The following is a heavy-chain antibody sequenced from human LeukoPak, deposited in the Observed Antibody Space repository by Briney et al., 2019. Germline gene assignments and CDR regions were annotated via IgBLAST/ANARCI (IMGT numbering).Heavy chain of an antibody. J-gene: IGHJ4*02. D-gene: IGHD5-24*01. CDR3: ARDGQGLDY. CDR2: INHSGST. Sequence: SETLSLTCAVYGGSFSGYYWSWIRQPPGKGLEWIGEINHSGSTNYNPSLKSRVTISVDTSKNQFSLKLSSVTAADTAVYYCARDGQGLDYWGQGTLVTASS. V-gene: IGHV4-34*01. CDR1: GGSFSGYY.